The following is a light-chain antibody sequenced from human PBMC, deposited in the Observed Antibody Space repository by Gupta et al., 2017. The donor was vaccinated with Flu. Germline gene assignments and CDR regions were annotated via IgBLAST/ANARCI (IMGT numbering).Light chain of an antibody. Sequence: DIQMTQSPSSLSACLGDRVTITCQARQEIINYLNWYQQKPGKAPKLLINDASKGETGVSSSFSGSGSGTDFTFTISSRQPEGIATYYCQHWYNRPLTFGGGTKVAIK. CDR1: QEIINY. CDR2: DAS. J-gene: IGKJ4*01. V-gene: IGKV1-33*01. CDR3: QHWYNRPLT.